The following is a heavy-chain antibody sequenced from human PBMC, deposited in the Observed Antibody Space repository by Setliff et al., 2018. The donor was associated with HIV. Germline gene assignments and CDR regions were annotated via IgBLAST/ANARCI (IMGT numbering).Heavy chain of an antibody. CDR1: GGSISSYY. CDR2: IYTSGIT. D-gene: IGHD4-4*01. Sequence: SETLSLTCTVSGGSISSYYWSWIRLPPGKGLEWIGYIYTSGITNYNPSLKSRVTMSVDTSRNQFSLKLTSVTAADTASYYCVRASHMTPGNLLHSTGPYYSYYMDVWGRGTTVTVSS. V-gene: IGHV4-59*01. J-gene: IGHJ6*03. CDR3: VRASHMTPGNLLHSTGPYYSYYMDV.